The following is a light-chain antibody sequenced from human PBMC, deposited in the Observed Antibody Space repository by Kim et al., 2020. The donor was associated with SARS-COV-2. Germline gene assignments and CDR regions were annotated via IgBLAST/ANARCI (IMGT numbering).Light chain of an antibody. Sequence: GSVRARVTITCRARQAINIFLAWFQQKPGEAPKRLIYSASSLQSGVPSRFSGSGSGTEFTLTISSLQPEDFATYYCLQHQTLPYTFGQGTKLEI. CDR3: LQHQTLPYT. CDR2: SAS. CDR1: QAINIF. J-gene: IGKJ2*01. V-gene: IGKV1-17*03.